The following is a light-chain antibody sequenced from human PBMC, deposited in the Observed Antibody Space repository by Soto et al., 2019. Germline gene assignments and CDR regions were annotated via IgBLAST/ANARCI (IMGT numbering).Light chain of an antibody. CDR2: VTS. CDR1: QGLSGS. J-gene: IGKJ5*01. Sequence: DIQMTQSPSSVSASVGDRVTITCRATQGLSGSLAWYQQKPGKAPKLLISVTSRLQSGVPSRFSGSASGTDFTLTIDSLQPEDLATYYCQQGRNWPLTFGQGTRLEIK. CDR3: QQGRNWPLT. V-gene: IGKV1-12*01.